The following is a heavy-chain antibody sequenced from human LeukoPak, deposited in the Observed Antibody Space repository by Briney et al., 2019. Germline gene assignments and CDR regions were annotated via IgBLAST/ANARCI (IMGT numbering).Heavy chain of an antibody. CDR3: ARGQQLLS. Sequence: GASVKVSCKASGYTFTSNYIHWVRQAPGQGLEWMGMIYPRDGSTSYAQKFQGRVTITADESTSTAYMELSSLRSEDTAVYYCARGQQLLSWGQGTLVTVSS. D-gene: IGHD6-13*01. CDR2: IYPRDGST. J-gene: IGHJ4*02. V-gene: IGHV1-46*01. CDR1: GYTFTSNY.